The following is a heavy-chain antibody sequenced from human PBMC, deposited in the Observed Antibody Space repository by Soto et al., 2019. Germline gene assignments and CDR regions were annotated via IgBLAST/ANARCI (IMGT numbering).Heavy chain of an antibody. V-gene: IGHV3-74*01. CDR1: GFTFRSSW. J-gene: IGHJ4*02. CDR3: VRDIR. Sequence: EVQLVESGGGLVQPGGSLRLSCAASGFTFRSSWMYWVRQTPGKGPVWVSCINGDGSVIYYADSVKGRFTISRDNARDTLYLQMNSLTTEVSAVYYCVRDIRWGQGTLVSVSS. CDR2: INGDGSVI.